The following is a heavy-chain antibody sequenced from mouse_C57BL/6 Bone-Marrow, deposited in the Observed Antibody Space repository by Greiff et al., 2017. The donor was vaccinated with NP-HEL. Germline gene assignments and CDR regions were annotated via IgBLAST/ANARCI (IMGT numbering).Heavy chain of an antibody. J-gene: IGHJ1*03. Sequence: QVQLQQSGAELARPGASVTLSCKASGYTFTSYGISWVKQRTGQGLEWIGEIYPRSGNTYYNEKFKGKATLTADKSSSTAYMELRSLTSEDSAVYFCARRGGSSYRWYFDVWGTGTTVTVSS. CDR1: GYTFTSYG. V-gene: IGHV1-81*01. CDR2: IYPRSGNT. CDR3: ARRGGSSYRWYFDV. D-gene: IGHD1-1*01.